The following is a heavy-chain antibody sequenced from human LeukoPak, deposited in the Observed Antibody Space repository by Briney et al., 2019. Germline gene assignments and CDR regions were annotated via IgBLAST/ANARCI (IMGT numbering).Heavy chain of an antibody. J-gene: IGHJ6*03. CDR3: AKIGGYSYYYYYMDV. Sequence: PGGSLRLSCAASGFTFSSYGMSWVRQAPGKGLEWASAISGSGGSTYYADSVRGRFTISRDDSKNTLYLQMNSLRAEDTAVYYCAKIGGYSYYYYYMDVWGKGTTVTISS. CDR1: GFTFSSYG. D-gene: IGHD5-18*01. V-gene: IGHV3-23*01. CDR2: ISGSGGST.